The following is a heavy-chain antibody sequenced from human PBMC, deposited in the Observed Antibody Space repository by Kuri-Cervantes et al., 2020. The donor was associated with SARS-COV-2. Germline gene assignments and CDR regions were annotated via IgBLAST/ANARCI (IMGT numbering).Heavy chain of an antibody. Sequence: GESLKISCAASGFTFSNAWMNWVRQAPGKGLEWVGRIKSKTDGGTTDYAAPVKGRFTISRDDSKNTLYLQMNSLKTEDTAAYYCTTDGDYDFWSGYYDDYWGQGTLVTVSS. V-gene: IGHV3-15*07. J-gene: IGHJ4*02. D-gene: IGHD3-3*01. CDR3: TTDGDYDFWSGYYDDY. CDR2: IKSKTDGGTT. CDR1: GFTFSNAW.